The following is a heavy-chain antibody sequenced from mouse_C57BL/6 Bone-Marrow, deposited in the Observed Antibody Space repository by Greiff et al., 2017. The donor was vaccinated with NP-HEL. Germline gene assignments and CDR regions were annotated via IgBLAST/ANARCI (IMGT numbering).Heavy chain of an antibody. V-gene: IGHV1-69*01. J-gene: IGHJ3*01. CDR2: IDPSDSYT. Sequence: VQLQQSGAELVMPGASVKLSCKASGYTFTSYWMHWVKQRHGQGLEWIGEIDPSDSYTNYNQKFKGKSTLTVDKSSSTAYMKLSSLTSEDSAVYYCAREDYYGSSYTWFAYWGQGTLVTVSA. CDR1: GYTFTSYW. D-gene: IGHD1-1*01. CDR3: AREDYYGSSYTWFAY.